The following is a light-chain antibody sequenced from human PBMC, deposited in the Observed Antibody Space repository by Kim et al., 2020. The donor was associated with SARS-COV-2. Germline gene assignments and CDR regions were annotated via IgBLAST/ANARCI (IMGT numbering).Light chain of an antibody. V-gene: IGKV1-5*01. CDR3: QEYNSDFT. Sequence: LSASVGDRVTITCRASQTISTWLAWYQQKPGKPPNALISDASSLESGVPSRFSGSGSGTEFTLTISSLQPDDFATYYCQEYNSDFTFGPGTKLEI. J-gene: IGKJ3*01. CDR1: QTISTW. CDR2: DAS.